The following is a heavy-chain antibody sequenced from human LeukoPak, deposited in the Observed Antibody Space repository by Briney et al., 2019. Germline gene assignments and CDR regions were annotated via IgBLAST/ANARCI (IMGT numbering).Heavy chain of an antibody. CDR1: GFTLSSYW. Sequence: GGSLRLSCAASGFTLSSYWMNWVRQAPGRGLEWVANIKQDGSEKYYVDSVKGRFTISRDNAKNSLYLQMNSLRAEDTAVYYCAELGITMIGGVWGKGTTVTISS. D-gene: IGHD3-10*02. CDR2: IKQDGSEK. J-gene: IGHJ6*04. CDR3: AELGITMIGGV. V-gene: IGHV3-7*01.